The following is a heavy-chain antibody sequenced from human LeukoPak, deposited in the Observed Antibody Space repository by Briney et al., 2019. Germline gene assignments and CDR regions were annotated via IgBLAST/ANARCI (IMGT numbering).Heavy chain of an antibody. CDR3: AKDRWTAMVSSSWFDP. CDR2: ISGSGGST. V-gene: IGHV3-23*01. Sequence: PGGSLRLSCAASGFTFSSYGMNWVRQAPGKGLEWVSAISGSGGSTYYADSVKGRFTISRDNSKNTLYLQMNSLRAEDTAVYYCAKDRWTAMVSSSWFDPWGQGTLVTVSS. D-gene: IGHD5-18*01. CDR1: GFTFSSYG. J-gene: IGHJ5*02.